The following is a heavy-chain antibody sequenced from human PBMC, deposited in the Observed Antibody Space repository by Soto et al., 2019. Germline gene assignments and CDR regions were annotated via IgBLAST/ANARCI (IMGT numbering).Heavy chain of an antibody. D-gene: IGHD6-6*01. J-gene: IGHJ6*02. CDR2: IYYSGST. Sequence: PSETLCLTYTVSGGSIGGGGYYWNWIRQHPGKGLEWIGYIYYSGSTYYNPSLKSRVTISVDTSKNQFSLKLSSVTAADTAVYYCAREGAAPYYYYGMDVWGQGTTVTVSS. V-gene: IGHV4-31*03. CDR3: AREGAAPYYYYGMDV. CDR1: GGSIGGGGYY.